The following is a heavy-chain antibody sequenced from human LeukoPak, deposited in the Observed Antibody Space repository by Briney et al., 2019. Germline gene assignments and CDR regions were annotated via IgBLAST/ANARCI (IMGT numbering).Heavy chain of an antibody. CDR1: GFTFDDYA. D-gene: IGHD6-13*01. CDR3: AKGGSSSWDYFDY. CDR2: ISWNSGSI. V-gene: IGHV3-9*01. J-gene: IGHJ4*02. Sequence: GGSLRLSCAASGFTFDDYAMHWVRQAPGKGLEWVSGISWNSGSIGYADSVKGRFTISRDNSKNTLYLQMNSLRAEDTAVYYCAKGGSSSWDYFDYWGQGTPVTVSS.